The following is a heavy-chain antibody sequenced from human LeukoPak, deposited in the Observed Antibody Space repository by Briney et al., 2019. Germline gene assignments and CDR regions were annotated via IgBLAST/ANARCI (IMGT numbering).Heavy chain of an antibody. CDR2: INHSGST. D-gene: IGHD4-11*01. J-gene: IGHJ4*02. CDR1: GGSFSGYY. Sequence: SETLSLTCAVYGGSFSGYYWSWIRQPPGKGLEWIGEINHSGSTNYNLSLKSRVTISVDTSKNQFSLKLSSVTAADTAVYYCARGGRGDYRNEYYFDYWGQGTLVTVSS. CDR3: ARGGRGDYRNEYYFDY. V-gene: IGHV4-34*01.